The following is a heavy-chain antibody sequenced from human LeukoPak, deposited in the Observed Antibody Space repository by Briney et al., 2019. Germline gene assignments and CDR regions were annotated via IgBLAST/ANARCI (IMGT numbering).Heavy chain of an antibody. CDR1: GGSISSYY. CDR2: IYYSGST. Sequence: SETLSLTCTVSGGSISSYYWSWIRQPPGKGLEWIGYIYYSGSTNYNPSLKSRVTISVDTSKNQFSLKLSSVTAADTAVYYCASARELPSLDPTGNYWGQGTLVTVSS. V-gene: IGHV4-59*08. CDR3: ASARELPSLDPTGNY. D-gene: IGHD1-26*01. J-gene: IGHJ4*02.